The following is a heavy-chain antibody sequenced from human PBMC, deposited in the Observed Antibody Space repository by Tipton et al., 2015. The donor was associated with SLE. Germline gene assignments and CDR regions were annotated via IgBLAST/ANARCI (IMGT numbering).Heavy chain of an antibody. CDR1: GFTFSTYW. J-gene: IGHJ6*02. CDR3: VRDTNYYGMDV. V-gene: IGHV3-74*01. CDR2: INTDGSST. D-gene: IGHD3-3*01. Sequence: GSLRLSCAASGFTFSTYWMHWVRQAPGKGLVWVSRINTDGSSTSYADSVRGRFTISRDNAKNTLHLQMNSLRAEDTAVYYCVRDTNYYGMDVWGQGTTVTVSS.